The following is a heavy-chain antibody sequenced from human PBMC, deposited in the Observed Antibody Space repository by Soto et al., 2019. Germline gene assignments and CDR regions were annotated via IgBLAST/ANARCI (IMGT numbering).Heavy chain of an antibody. CDR2: IRCYNGNT. J-gene: IGHJ4*02. D-gene: IGHD4-17*01. Sequence: AAVKVSCKASGYTLTNYGINWVRQAPGQGLEWMGWIRCYNGNTNYAQKFQGRVTMTTDTSTNIAYMELRSLRSDDTAVYYCARVGGVKGYHYVDAFDYWGQGILVTVSS. V-gene: IGHV1-18*01. CDR3: ARVGGVKGYHYVDAFDY. CDR1: GYTLTNYG.